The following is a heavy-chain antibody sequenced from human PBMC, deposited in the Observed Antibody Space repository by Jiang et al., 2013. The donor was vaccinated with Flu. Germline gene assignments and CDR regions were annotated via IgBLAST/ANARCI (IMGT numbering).Heavy chain of an antibody. Sequence: RYSPSFQGQVTISADKSISTAYLQWSSLKASDTAMYYCARQDYGDYDGGLTTWGQGTLVTVSS. D-gene: IGHD4-17*01. V-gene: IGHV5-51*01. J-gene: IGHJ5*02. CDR3: ARQDYGDYDGGLTT.